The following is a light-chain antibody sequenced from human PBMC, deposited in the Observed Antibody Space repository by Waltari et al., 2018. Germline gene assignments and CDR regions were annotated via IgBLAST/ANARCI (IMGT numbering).Light chain of an antibody. J-gene: IGLJ2*01. CDR1: SSDVGSYNL. CDR2: EVS. Sequence: QSALTQPASVSGSPGQSITISCTGTSSDVGSYNLVTWYQQYPGKAPKLMIYEVSKRPSGVSNRFSGSKAGHTASLTISGLQAEDEADYYCCSYASSGTGVFGGGTKVTVL. CDR3: CSYASSGTGV. V-gene: IGLV2-23*02.